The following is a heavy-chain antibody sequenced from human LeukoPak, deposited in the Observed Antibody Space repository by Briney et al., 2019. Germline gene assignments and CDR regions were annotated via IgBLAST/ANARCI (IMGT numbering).Heavy chain of an antibody. V-gene: IGHV1-46*01. CDR3: AREIGDIVVVPAAMPGHNWFDP. CDR1: GYTLTELS. D-gene: IGHD2-2*01. CDR2: INPSGGST. J-gene: IGHJ5*02. Sequence: ASVRVSCKVSGYTLTELSMHWVRQAPGKGLEWMGIINPSGGSTSYAQKFQGRVTMTRDTSTSTVYMELSSLRSEDTAVYYCAREIGDIVVVPAAMPGHNWFDPWGQGTLVTVSS.